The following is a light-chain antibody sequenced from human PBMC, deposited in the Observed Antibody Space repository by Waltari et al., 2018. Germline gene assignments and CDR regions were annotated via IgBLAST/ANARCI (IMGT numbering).Light chain of an antibody. CDR1: SLRRYF. V-gene: IGLV3-19*01. Sequence: SSELSQDPTVSVALGQAVNITCQGDSLRRYFVSWYQQKPGQAPVFVSYGQNKRPSGIPDRFSGSRSGNTASLTIAGAEAADEADYYCYSRNSDDFTYVFGTGTKLTVL. CDR2: GQN. J-gene: IGLJ1*01. CDR3: YSRNSDDFTYV.